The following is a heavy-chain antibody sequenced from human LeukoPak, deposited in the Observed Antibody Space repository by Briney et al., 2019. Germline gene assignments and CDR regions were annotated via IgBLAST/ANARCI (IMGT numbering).Heavy chain of an antibody. D-gene: IGHD3-16*01. CDR1: GFTFRSYG. CDR2: LSGSGGST. CDR3: AKALGGYDFDY. Sequence: GGSLRLSCAASGFTFRSYGMSWVRQAPGKGLEWVSSLSGSGGSTYYADSVKGRFTISRDNSENTLFLHMNSLRAEDTAVYYCAKALGGYDFDYWGQGILVTVSS. V-gene: IGHV3-23*01. J-gene: IGHJ4*02.